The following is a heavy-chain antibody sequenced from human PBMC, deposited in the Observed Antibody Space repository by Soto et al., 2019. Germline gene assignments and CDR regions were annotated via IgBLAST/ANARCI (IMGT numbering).Heavy chain of an antibody. CDR1: GGSVSSGSYY. J-gene: IGHJ4*02. CDR3: ARAYCGGDCYSGPHFDY. CDR2: IYYSGST. Sequence: QVQLQESGPGLVKPSETLSLTCTVSGGSVSSGSYYWSWIRQPPGKGLEGIGYIYYSGSTNYNPSLKSRVTISVDTSKNQFSLKLSSVTAADTAVYYCARAYCGGDCYSGPHFDYWGQGTLVTVSS. D-gene: IGHD2-21*02. V-gene: IGHV4-61*01.